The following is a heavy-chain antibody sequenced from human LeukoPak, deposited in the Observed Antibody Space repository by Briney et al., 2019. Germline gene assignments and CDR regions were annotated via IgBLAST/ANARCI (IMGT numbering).Heavy chain of an antibody. D-gene: IGHD6-19*01. Sequence: GASVKVSCKASGYTFTSYAMHWVRQAPGQRLEWMGWINAGNGNTKYSQEFQGRVTITRDTSASTAYMELSSLRSEDMAVYYCAREEASGWNFDYWGQGTLVTVSS. CDR1: GYTFTSYA. J-gene: IGHJ4*02. V-gene: IGHV1-3*03. CDR2: INAGNGNT. CDR3: AREEASGWNFDY.